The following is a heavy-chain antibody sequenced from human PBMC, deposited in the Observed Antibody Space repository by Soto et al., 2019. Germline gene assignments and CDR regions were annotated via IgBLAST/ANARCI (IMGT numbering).Heavy chain of an antibody. CDR2: IYYRGST. CDR1: GGSISSYY. J-gene: IGHJ4*02. CDR3: ARVIMYSRGGFDY. Sequence: QVQLQESGPGLVKPSETLSLTCTVSGGSISSYYWSWIRQPPGKGLEWIGYIYYRGSTNYNPSLKSRVTISVDTSKNQFSLKLSSVTAADTAVYYCARVIMYSRGGFDYWGQGTLVTVSS. V-gene: IGHV4-59*01. D-gene: IGHD6-13*01.